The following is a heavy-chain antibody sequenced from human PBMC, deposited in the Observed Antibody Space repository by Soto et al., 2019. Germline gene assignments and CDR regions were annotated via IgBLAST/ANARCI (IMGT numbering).Heavy chain of an antibody. V-gene: IGHV1-3*01. Sequence: ASVKVSCKASGYTFTSYTIHWIRQAPGQRLEWMGWISGGSGNTKYSQKFQGRVTITRDTSASTAYVELSSLRSEDTAVYYCARDPVLDYWGQGTLVTV. CDR1: GYTFTSYT. CDR2: ISGGSGNT. J-gene: IGHJ4*02. CDR3: ARDPVLDY. D-gene: IGHD4-17*01.